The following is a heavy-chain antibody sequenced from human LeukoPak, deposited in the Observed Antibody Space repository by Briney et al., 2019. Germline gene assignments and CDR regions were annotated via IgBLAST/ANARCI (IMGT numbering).Heavy chain of an antibody. CDR1: GFTVSSNY. V-gene: IGHV4-34*01. CDR3: ARVNYEGIVVVPAAIDY. D-gene: IGHD2-2*01. CDR2: INHSGST. Sequence: GSLRLSCAASGFTVSSNYMSWVRQPPGKGLEWIGEINHSGSTNYNPSLKSRVTISVDTSKNQFSLKLSSVTAADTAVYYCARVNYEGIVVVPAAIDYWGQGTLVTVSS. J-gene: IGHJ4*02.